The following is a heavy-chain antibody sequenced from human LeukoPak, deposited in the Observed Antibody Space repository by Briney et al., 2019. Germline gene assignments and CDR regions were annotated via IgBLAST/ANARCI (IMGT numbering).Heavy chain of an antibody. Sequence: SGGSLRLSCTVSGFPFSTYYMGWLRQTAGKGLEWVAMIGNDGSDKYYVGSLKGRFTISRDSAKNSLFLQMSSLTAEDTALYYCAFPVREPQLWGRGTLVTVSS. V-gene: IGHV3-7*01. D-gene: IGHD3-10*01. J-gene: IGHJ1*01. CDR2: IGNDGSDK. CDR1: GFPFSTYY. CDR3: AFPVREPQL.